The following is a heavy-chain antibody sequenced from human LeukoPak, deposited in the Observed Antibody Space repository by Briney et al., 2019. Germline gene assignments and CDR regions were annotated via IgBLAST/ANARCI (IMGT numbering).Heavy chain of an antibody. CDR3: AKAKGAYCDGDCSSRIFDY. CDR1: GFSLSSYA. Sequence: GGSLRLSCAASGFSLSSYAMHWVRQAPGKGLEWVSFIYSDNTHYSDSVKGRFTISRDNSKNTLCLQMNSLRAEDTAIYYCAKAKGAYCDGDCSSRIFDYWGQGTLVTVSS. D-gene: IGHD2-21*02. V-gene: IGHV3-23*03. CDR2: IYSDNT. J-gene: IGHJ4*02.